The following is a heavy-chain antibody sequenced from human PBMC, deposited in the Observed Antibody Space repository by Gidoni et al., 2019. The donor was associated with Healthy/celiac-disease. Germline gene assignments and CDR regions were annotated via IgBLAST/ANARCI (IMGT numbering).Heavy chain of an antibody. J-gene: IGHJ4*02. CDR2: IFSNDEK. V-gene: IGHV2-26*01. D-gene: IGHD2-15*01. Sequence: GPVLVKPTETLTLTCTVSGFSLSNARMGVSWIRQPPGKALEWLAHIFSNDEKSYSTSLKSRLTISKDTSKSQVVLTMTNMDPVDTATYYCARIRPPCSGGSCYSDYFDYWGQGTLVTVSS. CDR1: GFSLSNARMG. CDR3: ARIRPPCSGGSCYSDYFDY.